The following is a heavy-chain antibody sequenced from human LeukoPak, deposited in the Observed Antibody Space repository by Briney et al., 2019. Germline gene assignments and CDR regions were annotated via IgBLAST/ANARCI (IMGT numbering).Heavy chain of an antibody. J-gene: IGHJ5*02. CDR2: INHSGST. V-gene: IGHV4-34*01. CDR1: GGSFSGYY. CDR3: ARDCPGGYSNWFDP. Sequence: PSETLSLTCAVSGGSFSGYYWSWIRQPPGKGLEWIGEINHSGSTYYNPSLKSRVTISVDTSKNQFSLKLSSVTAADTAVYYCARDCPGGYSNWFDPWGQGTLVTVSS. D-gene: IGHD3-10*01.